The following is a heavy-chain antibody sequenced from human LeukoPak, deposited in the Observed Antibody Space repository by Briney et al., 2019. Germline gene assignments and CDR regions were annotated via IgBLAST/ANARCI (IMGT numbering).Heavy chain of an antibody. CDR2: ISAYNGNT. D-gene: IGHD3-22*01. Sequence: GASVKVSCKASGYTFTSYGISWVRQAPGQGLEWMGWISAYNGNTNYAQKLQGSVTMTTDTSTSTAYMELRSLRSDDTAVYYCARDIVDYYDSSGVYYFDYWGQGTLVTVSS. CDR1: GYTFTSYG. CDR3: ARDIVDYYDSSGVYYFDY. J-gene: IGHJ4*02. V-gene: IGHV1-18*01.